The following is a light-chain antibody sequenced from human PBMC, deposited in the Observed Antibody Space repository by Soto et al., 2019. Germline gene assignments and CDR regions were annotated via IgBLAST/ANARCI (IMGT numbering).Light chain of an antibody. V-gene: IGLV2-14*01. CDR2: DVS. J-gene: IGLJ1*01. CDR1: SSDVGGYNY. Sequence: QSVLTQPASVSGSPGQSITISCTGTSSDVGGYNYVSWYQQHPAKAPKLMIFDVSNRPSGVSNRFSGSKSGNTASLTISGLQAEEEADYYCSSYTSSVAYVFGTGTKLTVL. CDR3: SSYTSSVAYV.